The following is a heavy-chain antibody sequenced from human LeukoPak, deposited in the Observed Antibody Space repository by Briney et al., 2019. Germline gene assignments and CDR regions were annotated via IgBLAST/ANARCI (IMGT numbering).Heavy chain of an antibody. CDR2: VYTSGST. D-gene: IGHD2-15*01. Sequence: NPSETLSLTCTVSGGSISSYYWSWIRQPAGKGLEWIGRVYTSGSTNYNPSLKSRVTMSVDTSKNQFSLKLSSVTAADTAVYYCAREIRYCSGVNCYSFYDYWGQGTLVTVSS. CDR1: GGSISSYY. CDR3: AREIRYCSGVNCYSFYDY. J-gene: IGHJ4*02. V-gene: IGHV4-4*07.